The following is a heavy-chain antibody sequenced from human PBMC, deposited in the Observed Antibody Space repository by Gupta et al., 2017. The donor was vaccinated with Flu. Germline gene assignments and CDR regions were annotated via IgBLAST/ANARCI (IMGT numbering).Heavy chain of an antibody. Sequence: RQAPGKGLEWVAFISDDENIDFNAESVRGRFTISRDNSRNTLYLQMNDLRLEDTAVYYCSTEVSPGGFAFNFWGQGTMVTVSS. CDR2: ISDDENID. J-gene: IGHJ3*01. V-gene: IGHV3-30-3*01. D-gene: IGHD3-16*01. CDR3: STEVSPGGFAFNF.